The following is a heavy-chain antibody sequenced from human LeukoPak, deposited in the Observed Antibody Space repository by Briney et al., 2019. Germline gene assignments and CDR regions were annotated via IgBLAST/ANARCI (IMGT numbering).Heavy chain of an antibody. CDR2: ISGSGGST. J-gene: IGHJ6*03. D-gene: IGHD5-18*01. Sequence: GGTLRLSCAASGFTFSSYGMSWVRQAPGKGLEWVSAISGSGGSTYYADPVKGRFTISRDNSKNTLYLQMNSLRAEDTAVYYCAKQLWPNYYYYYMDVWGKGTTVTISS. CDR1: GFTFSSYG. CDR3: AKQLWPNYYYYYMDV. V-gene: IGHV3-23*01.